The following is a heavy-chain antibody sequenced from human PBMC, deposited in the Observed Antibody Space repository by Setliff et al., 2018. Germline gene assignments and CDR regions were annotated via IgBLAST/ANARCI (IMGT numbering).Heavy chain of an antibody. J-gene: IGHJ4*02. CDR3: ASHPRVTIFGVVAFDY. CDR2: INYRGST. Sequence: SETLSLTCTVSGGPISSSNYYWGWIRQPPGKGLEWIGSINYRGSTHDNPSLRSRVTMSVDTSKSHFSLTLRSLTAADTAVYYCASHPRVTIFGVVAFDYWGQGILVTVSS. V-gene: IGHV4-39*02. D-gene: IGHD3-3*01. CDR1: GGPISSSNYY.